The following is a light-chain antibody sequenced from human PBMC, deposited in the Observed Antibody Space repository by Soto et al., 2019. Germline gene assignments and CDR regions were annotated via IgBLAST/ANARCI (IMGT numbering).Light chain of an antibody. CDR1: QSVSSY. V-gene: IGKV3-11*01. Sequence: EIVLTQSPATLSLSPGERANLSCRASQSVSSYLAWYQQKPGQAPRLLIYDASNRATGIPARFSGSGSGTDFTPTISSLEPEDLAVYDCQQRSNWTITFGQGTRLEIK. CDR2: DAS. CDR3: QQRSNWTIT. J-gene: IGKJ5*01.